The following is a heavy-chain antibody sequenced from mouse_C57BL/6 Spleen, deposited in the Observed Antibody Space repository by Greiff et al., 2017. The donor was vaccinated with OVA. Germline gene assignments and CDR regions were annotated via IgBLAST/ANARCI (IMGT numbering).Heavy chain of an antibody. Sequence: VQRVESGAELVKPGASVKMSCKASGYTFTTYPIEWMKQNHGKSLEWIGNFHPYNDDTKYNEKFKGKATLTVEKSSSTVYLELSRLTSDDSAVYYCAREGYYGSSFDYWGQGTTLTVSS. D-gene: IGHD1-1*01. CDR3: AREGYYGSSFDY. CDR1: GYTFTTYP. V-gene: IGHV1-47*01. J-gene: IGHJ2*01. CDR2: FHPYNDDT.